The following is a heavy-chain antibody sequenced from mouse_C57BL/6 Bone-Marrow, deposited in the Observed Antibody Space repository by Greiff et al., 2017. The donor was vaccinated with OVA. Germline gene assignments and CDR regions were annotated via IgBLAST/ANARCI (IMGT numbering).Heavy chain of an antibody. CDR3: ARRQWLLPFDY. D-gene: IGHD2-3*01. J-gene: IGHJ2*01. CDR1: GYTFTSYW. CDR2: IDPSDSET. V-gene: IGHV1-52*01. Sequence: QVQLQQSGAELVRPGSSVKLSCKASGYTFTSYWMHWVKQRPIQGLEWIGNIDPSDSETHYNQKFKDKATLTVDKSSSTAYMQLSSLTSEDSAVYYCARRQWLLPFDYWGQGTTLTVSS.